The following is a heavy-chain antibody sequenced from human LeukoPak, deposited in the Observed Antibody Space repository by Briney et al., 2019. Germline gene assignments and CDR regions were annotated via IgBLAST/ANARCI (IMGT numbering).Heavy chain of an antibody. CDR2: ISYDGSNK. V-gene: IGHV3-30*04. CDR3: ARGTPLYCGGDCYSGTFDY. D-gene: IGHD2-21*02. CDR1: GFTFSGYA. Sequence: GGSLRLSCAASGFTFSGYAMHWVRQAPGKGLEWVAVISYDGSNKYYADSVKGRFTISRDNSKNTLYLQMNSLRAEDTAVYYCARGTPLYCGGDCYSGTFDYWGQGTLVTVSS. J-gene: IGHJ4*02.